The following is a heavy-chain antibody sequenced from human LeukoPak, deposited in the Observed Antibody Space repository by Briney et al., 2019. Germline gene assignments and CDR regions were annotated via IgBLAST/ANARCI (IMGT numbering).Heavy chain of an antibody. CDR1: GFTFSSYS. J-gene: IGHJ6*02. V-gene: IGHV3-74*01. Sequence: GGSLRLSCAASGFTFSSYSMSWVRQAPGKGLVWVSRINSDGSSTSYADSVKGRFTISRDNAKNTLYLQMNSLRAEDTAVYYCALTHYDFWSGYSDGMDVWGQGTTVTVSS. CDR3: ALTHYDFWSGYSDGMDV. D-gene: IGHD3-3*01. CDR2: INSDGSST.